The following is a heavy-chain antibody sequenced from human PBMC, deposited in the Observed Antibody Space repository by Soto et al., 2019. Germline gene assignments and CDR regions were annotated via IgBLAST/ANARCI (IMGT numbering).Heavy chain of an antibody. CDR3: ARERYYYGSGDY. V-gene: IGHV3-23*01. CDR1: GVTFSTYA. CDR2: ISDSGGST. J-gene: IGHJ4*02. D-gene: IGHD3-10*01. Sequence: PGGSLRLSCAASGVTFSTYAMSWVRQAPGEGLEWVSLISDSGGSTYYADSVKGQFTISRDNAKNSLYLQMNSLRAEDTAVYYCARERYYYGSGDYWGQGTLVTVSS.